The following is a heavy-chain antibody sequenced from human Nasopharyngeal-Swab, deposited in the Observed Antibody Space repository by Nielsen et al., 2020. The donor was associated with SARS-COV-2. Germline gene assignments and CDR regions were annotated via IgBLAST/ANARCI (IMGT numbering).Heavy chain of an antibody. CDR2: INPNSGGT. J-gene: IGHJ4*02. D-gene: IGHD1-26*01. CDR1: GYTFTGYS. V-gene: IGHV1-2*06. Sequence: ASVKVSCKASGYTFTGYSMHWVRQAPGQGLEWMGRINPNSGGTNYAQKFQGRVTMTRDTSISTAYMELSRLRSDDTAVYYCARLDEDWVPGNYFDYWGQGTLVTFSS. CDR3: ARLDEDWVPGNYFDY.